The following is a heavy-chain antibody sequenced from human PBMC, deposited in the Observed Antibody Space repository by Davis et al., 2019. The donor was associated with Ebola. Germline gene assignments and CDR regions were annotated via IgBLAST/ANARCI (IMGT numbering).Heavy chain of an antibody. J-gene: IGHJ4*02. CDR3: SERGSSV. V-gene: IGHV4-59*03. CDR1: GASISGYY. CDR2: IYYTGSA. D-gene: IGHD3-10*01. Sequence: PSETLSLTCTVSGASISGYYWGWIRQPPGKRLEWIGSIYYTGSAYYNSSLASRATLSVDTSKNQFSLKLTSVTAADTAMYYCSERGSSVWGQGTLVTVSS.